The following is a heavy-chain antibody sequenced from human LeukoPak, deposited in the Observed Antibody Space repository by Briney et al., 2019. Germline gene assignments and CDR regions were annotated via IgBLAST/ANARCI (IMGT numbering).Heavy chain of an antibody. V-gene: IGHV3-33*01. CDR1: GFTFSSYG. Sequence: PGGSLRLSCAASGFTFSSYGMHWVRQAPGKGLEWVAVIWYDGSNKYYADSVKSRFTISRDNSKNTLYLQMNSLRAEDTAVYYCAREGGDIVVVPAAKDYWGRGTLVTVSS. J-gene: IGHJ4*02. CDR3: AREGGDIVVVPAAKDY. D-gene: IGHD2-2*01. CDR2: IWYDGSNK.